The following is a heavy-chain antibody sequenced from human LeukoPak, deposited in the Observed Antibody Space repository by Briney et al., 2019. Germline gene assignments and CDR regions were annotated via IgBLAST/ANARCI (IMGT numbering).Heavy chain of an antibody. D-gene: IGHD3-10*01. Sequence: GGSLRLSCAASGFTFSSYAMSWIRQAPGKGLEWVSGISWNSGSIGYADSVKGRFTISRDNAKNSLYLQMNSLRAEDTALYYCAKDRGSHFDYWGQGTLVTVSS. CDR2: ISWNSGSI. V-gene: IGHV3-9*01. J-gene: IGHJ4*02. CDR3: AKDRGSHFDY. CDR1: GFTFSSYA.